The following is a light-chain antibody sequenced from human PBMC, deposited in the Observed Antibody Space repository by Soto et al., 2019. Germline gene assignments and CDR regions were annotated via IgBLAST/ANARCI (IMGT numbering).Light chain of an antibody. V-gene: IGLV1-51*01. J-gene: IGLJ2*01. CDR1: NSNFGNNN. CDR3: GTWDSSLSAVV. Sequence: QSVLTQSPSVSAAPGQKVTISCSGSNSNFGNNNVSWYQHLPGAAPKLLIYDNNKRPSGIPDRFSGSKSGTSATLGITGLQTGDEADYYCGTWDSSLSAVVFGGGTKLTVL. CDR2: DNN.